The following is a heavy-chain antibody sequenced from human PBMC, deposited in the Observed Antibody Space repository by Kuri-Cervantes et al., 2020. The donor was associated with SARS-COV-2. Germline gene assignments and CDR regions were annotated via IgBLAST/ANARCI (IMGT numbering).Heavy chain of an antibody. D-gene: IGHD6-19*01. CDR3: ARVSVAGTD. V-gene: IGHV1-69*06. CDR1: GFTFTSSA. Sequence: SVKVSCKASGFTFTSSAVQWVRQARGQRLEWMGGIIPIFGTPSYAQKFQDRVTITADKSTSTAYMELSSLRSEDTAVYYCARVSVAGTDWGQGTLVTVSS. J-gene: IGHJ4*02. CDR2: IIPIFGTP.